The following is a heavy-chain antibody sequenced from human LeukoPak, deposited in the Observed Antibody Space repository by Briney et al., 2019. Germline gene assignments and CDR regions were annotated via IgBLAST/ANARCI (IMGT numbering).Heavy chain of an antibody. CDR2: INSGGTPI. D-gene: IGHD6-19*01. CDR1: GFTFSSHS. CDR3: ARDFSGWSVDP. Sequence: QPGGSLTLSCAASGFTFSSHSMNWVRQAPGRGREWISYINSGGTPIFYAVPVKGRFTMSRANAKNSLYLQMTSLRAEDTAVYYCARDFSGWSVDPWGQGTLVTVSS. J-gene: IGHJ5*02. V-gene: IGHV3-48*04.